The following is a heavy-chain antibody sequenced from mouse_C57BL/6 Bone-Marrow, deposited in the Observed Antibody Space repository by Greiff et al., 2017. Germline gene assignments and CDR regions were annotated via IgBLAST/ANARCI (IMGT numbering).Heavy chain of an antibody. CDR2: ISSGGSYT. CDR1: GFTFSSYG. J-gene: IGHJ3*01. V-gene: IGHV5-6*02. Sequence: EVKVVESGGDLVKPGGSLKLSCAASGFTFSSYGMSWVRQTPDKRLEWVATISSGGSYTYYPDRVKGRFTISRDNAKNTLYLQMSSLKSEDTAMYYCARRRGFAYWGQGTLVTVSA. CDR3: ARRRGFAY.